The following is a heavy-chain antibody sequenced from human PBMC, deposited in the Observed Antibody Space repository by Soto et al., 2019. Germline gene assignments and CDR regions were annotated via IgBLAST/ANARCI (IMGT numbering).Heavy chain of an antibody. Sequence: SDTLSLTCTVSGGSISSSSYYWGWIRQPPGKGLEWIGSIYYSGSTYYNPSLKSRVTISVDTSKNQFSLKLSSVTAADTAVYYCARGSSMERRRRRYFDYWGQGTLVTVSS. V-gene: IGHV4-39*01. D-gene: IGHD1-1*01. CDR2: IYYSGST. CDR1: GGSISSSSYY. CDR3: ARGSSMERRRRRYFDY. J-gene: IGHJ4*02.